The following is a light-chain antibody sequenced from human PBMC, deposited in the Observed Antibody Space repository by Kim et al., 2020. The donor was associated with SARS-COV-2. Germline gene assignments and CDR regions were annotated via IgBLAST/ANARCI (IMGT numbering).Light chain of an antibody. CDR1: QSVSSSY. CDR3: QQDYNLPPT. Sequence: PGKRVTLSCRASQSVSSSYLTWDQQKPGQAPRLLIYGASTKATGIPARFSCSGSGTDFTLTISRLQPEDFAVYYCQQDYNLPPTFGGGTKVDIK. CDR2: GAS. J-gene: IGKJ4*01. V-gene: IGKV3D-7*01.